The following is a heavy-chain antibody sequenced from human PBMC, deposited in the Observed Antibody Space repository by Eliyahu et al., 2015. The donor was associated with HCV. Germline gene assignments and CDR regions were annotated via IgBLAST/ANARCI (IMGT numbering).Heavy chain of an antibody. D-gene: IGHD2-15*01. CDR2: ISYDGSNK. J-gene: IGHJ4*02. CDR3: AKDRGNFVVVDY. CDR1: GFTFSSYG. V-gene: IGHV3-30*18. Sequence: QVQLVESGGGVVQPGRSLRLSCAVSGFTFSSYGMHWVRQAPGKGLEWVAVISYDGSNKYYADSVKGRFTISRDNSKNTLYLQMNSLRAEDTAVYYCAKDRGNFVVVDYWGQGTLVTVSS.